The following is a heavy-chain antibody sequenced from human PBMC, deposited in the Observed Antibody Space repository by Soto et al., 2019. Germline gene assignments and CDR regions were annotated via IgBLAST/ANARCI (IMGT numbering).Heavy chain of an antibody. CDR3: AKDLGRIVGATYYFDY. V-gene: IGHV3-23*01. D-gene: IGHD1-26*01. Sequence: VQLLESGGGLVQPGGSLRLSCAASGFTFSSYAMSWVRQAPGKGLEWVSAISGSGGSTYYADSVKGRFTISRDNSKNTLYLQMNSLRAEDTAVYYCAKDLGRIVGATYYFDYWGQGTLVTVSS. CDR2: ISGSGGST. CDR1: GFTFSSYA. J-gene: IGHJ4*02.